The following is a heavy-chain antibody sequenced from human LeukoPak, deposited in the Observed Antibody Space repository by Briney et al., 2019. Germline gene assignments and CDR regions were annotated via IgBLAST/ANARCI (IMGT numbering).Heavy chain of an antibody. D-gene: IGHD1-26*01. CDR1: GFTFSSYW. V-gene: IGHV3-7*03. CDR2: IKQDESEK. Sequence: GGSLRLSCAASGFTFSSYWMSWVRQAPGKGLEWVANIKQDESEKDYVDSVKGRFTISRDNAKNSMYLQMSSLRAEDTAVYYCATYSGAHHKTFDDWGQGTLVTVSS. CDR3: ATYSGAHHKTFDD. J-gene: IGHJ4*02.